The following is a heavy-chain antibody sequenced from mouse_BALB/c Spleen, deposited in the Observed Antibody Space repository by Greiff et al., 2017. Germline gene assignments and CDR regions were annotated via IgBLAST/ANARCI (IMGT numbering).Heavy chain of an antibody. CDR3: TRGTTMITTFAY. Sequence: QVQLQQSGAELVKPGASVKLSCKASGYTFPSYYMYWVKQRPGQGLEWIGEINPSNGGTNFNEKFKSKATLTVDKSSSTAYMQLSSLTSEDSAVYYCTRGTTMITTFAYWGQGTLVTVAA. V-gene: IGHV1S81*02. CDR2: INPSNGGT. D-gene: IGHD2-4*01. J-gene: IGHJ3*01. CDR1: GYTFPSYY.